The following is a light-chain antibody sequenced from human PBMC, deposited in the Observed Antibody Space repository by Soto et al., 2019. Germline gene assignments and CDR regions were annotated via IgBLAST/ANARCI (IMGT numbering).Light chain of an antibody. CDR2: EVS. V-gene: IGLV2-8*01. Sequence: QSALTQPPSASGSPGQSVTISFTGTSSDVGGYNFVSWYQQHPGKAPKLIISEVSKRPSGVPARFSGSKSGNTASLTVSGLQPEEEADSYCSSYAGSTQYVFGTGTKVTVL. CDR1: SSDVGGYNF. CDR3: SSYAGSTQYV. J-gene: IGLJ1*01.